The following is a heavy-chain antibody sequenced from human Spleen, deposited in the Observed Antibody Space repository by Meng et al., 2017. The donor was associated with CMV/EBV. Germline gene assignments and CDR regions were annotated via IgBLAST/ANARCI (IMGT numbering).Heavy chain of an antibody. CDR1: GFTFDDYA. V-gene: IGHV3-9*01. CDR2: INWNSGTR. D-gene: IGHD2-2*01. J-gene: IGHJ4*01. Sequence: GGSLRLSCAASGFTFDDYAMHWVRQAPGKGLEWVSRINWNSGTRGYADSVKGRFTISRDNARNSLHLQMNSLRAEDTAFYYCVKEYCSSSNATCYPSNFDYWGHGTLVTVSS. CDR3: VKEYCSSSNATCYPSNFDY.